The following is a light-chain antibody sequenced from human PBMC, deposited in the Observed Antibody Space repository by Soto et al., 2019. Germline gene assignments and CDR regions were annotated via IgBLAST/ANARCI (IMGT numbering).Light chain of an antibody. V-gene: IGLV2-14*03. CDR1: SSDIGAYNF. J-gene: IGLJ2*01. CDR2: DVS. Sequence: QSALTQPASVSGSPGQSITISCTGTSSDIGAYNFVSWYQQHPGKVPKVVIYDVSNRPSGVSDRFSGSKSGNTASLTISGLQPEDEADYYCASSTTNSALIIGGGTKVTVL. CDR3: ASSTTNSALI.